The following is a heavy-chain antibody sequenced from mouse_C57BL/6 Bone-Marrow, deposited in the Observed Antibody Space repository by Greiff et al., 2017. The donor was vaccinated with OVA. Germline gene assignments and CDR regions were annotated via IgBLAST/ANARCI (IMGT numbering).Heavy chain of an antibody. Sequence: QVQLQQSGAELARPGASVELSCKASGYTFTSYGISWVKQRTGQGLEWIGEIYPRSGNTYYNEKFKGKATLTADKSSSTAYMELRSLTSEDSAVYFCARGGLLRTWFAYWGQGTLVTVSA. J-gene: IGHJ3*01. CDR1: GYTFTSYG. CDR3: ARGGLLRTWFAY. D-gene: IGHD2-3*01. CDR2: IYPRSGNT. V-gene: IGHV1-81*01.